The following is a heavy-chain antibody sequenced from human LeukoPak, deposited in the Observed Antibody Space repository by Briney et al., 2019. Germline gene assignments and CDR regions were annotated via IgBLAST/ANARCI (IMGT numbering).Heavy chain of an antibody. CDR2: ITNNGRKT. V-gene: IGHV3-11*01. J-gene: IGHJ4*02. Sequence: GGSLRLSCAASGFIFNDYFMGWIRQTPGKGLEWVSYITNNGRKTYYADSMKGRFTISRENAKNSLYLQMNSLRAEDTAVYYCVGASMVTGYYFDYWGQGTLVTVSS. CDR1: GFIFNDYF. CDR3: VGASMVTGYYFDY. D-gene: IGHD5-18*01.